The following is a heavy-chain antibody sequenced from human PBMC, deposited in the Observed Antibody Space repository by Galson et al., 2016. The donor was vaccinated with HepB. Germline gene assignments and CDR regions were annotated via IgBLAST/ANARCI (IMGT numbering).Heavy chain of an antibody. J-gene: IGHJ2*01. CDR1: GFTFSCCS. D-gene: IGHD7-27*01. Sequence: SLRLSCAASGFTFSCCSIHWVRQVPGKGLEWVAVIGTDGRTKFYADSVRGRFTISRDNSENTVYLQMSSLRSEDTAVYYCAREGAWGKWYVDLWGRGSLVTVSS. CDR3: AREGAWGKWYVDL. CDR2: IGTDGRTK. V-gene: IGHV3-30*03.